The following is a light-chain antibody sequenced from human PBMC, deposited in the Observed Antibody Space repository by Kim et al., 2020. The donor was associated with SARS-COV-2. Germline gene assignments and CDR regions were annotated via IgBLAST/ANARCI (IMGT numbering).Light chain of an antibody. CDR2: DAS. Sequence: AAVRDRVTITGRASQSISSRLAWYQQKPGKAPKLLIYDASSLESGVPSRFSGSGSGKEFNLTISSMEPDDFATYYCQQYNSYWWTFGQGTKVDIK. J-gene: IGKJ1*01. CDR1: QSISSR. CDR3: QQYNSYWWT. V-gene: IGKV1-5*01.